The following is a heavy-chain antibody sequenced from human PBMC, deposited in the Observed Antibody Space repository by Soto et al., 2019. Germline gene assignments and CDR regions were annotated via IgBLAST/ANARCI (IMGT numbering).Heavy chain of an antibody. Sequence: PAVSLRLSFSASVLPFSSYSMGWVRQAPGKGLEWVSGISGSGGSTYYADSVKGRFTISRDNSKNTLYLQMNSLRAEDTAVYYCAKGMTFDYGMDVWGQATTVTVYS. J-gene: IGHJ6*02. CDR3: AKGMTFDYGMDV. V-gene: IGHV3-23*01. D-gene: IGHD2-21*02. CDR1: VLPFSSYS. CDR2: ISGSGGST.